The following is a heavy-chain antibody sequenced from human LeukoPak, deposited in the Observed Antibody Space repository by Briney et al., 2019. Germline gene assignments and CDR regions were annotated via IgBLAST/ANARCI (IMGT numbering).Heavy chain of an antibody. CDR2: ISGSGGST. CDR1: GFTFSSYA. CDR3: ARYSSSWQDAFDI. Sequence: GGSLRLSCAASGFTFSSYAMSWVRQAPGKGLEWVSAISGSGGSTCYADSVKGRFTISRDNSKNTLYLQMNSLRAEDTAVYYCARYSSSWQDAFDIWGQGTMVTVSS. J-gene: IGHJ3*02. D-gene: IGHD6-13*01. V-gene: IGHV3-23*01.